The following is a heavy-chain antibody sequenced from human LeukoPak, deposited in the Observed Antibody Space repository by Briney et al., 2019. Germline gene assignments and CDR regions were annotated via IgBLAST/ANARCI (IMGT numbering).Heavy chain of an antibody. CDR1: GGFISTYY. CDR3: ARHDAGIAARPFDN. V-gene: IGHV4-4*09. J-gene: IGHJ4*02. D-gene: IGHD6-6*01. CDR2: IHASGPT. Sequence: SETLSLTCTVSGGFISTYYWSWIRRPPGKGLEWIAYIHASGPTNYNPSLKSRITISVDTSKNQFSLKLSSVTAADTAVYYCARHDAGIAARPFDNWGQGTLVTVSS.